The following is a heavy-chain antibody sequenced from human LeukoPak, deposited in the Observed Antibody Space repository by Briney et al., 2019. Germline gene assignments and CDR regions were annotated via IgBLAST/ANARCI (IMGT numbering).Heavy chain of an antibody. V-gene: IGHV3-30*02. J-gene: IGHJ4*02. D-gene: IGHD5-18*01. CDR2: IRYDGGNK. Sequence: GGSLRLSCAASGFTFSTYGMHWVRQAPGKGLEWVTFIRYDGGNKNYADSVKGRFTISRDNSKNTLYLEMNSLRVEDSAIYYCATDANLDSVGDYWGQGSLVTVSS. CDR3: ATDANLDSVGDY. CDR1: GFTFSTYG.